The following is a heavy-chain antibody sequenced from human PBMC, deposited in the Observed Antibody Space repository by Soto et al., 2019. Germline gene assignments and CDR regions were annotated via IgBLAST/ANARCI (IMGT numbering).Heavy chain of an antibody. J-gene: IGHJ4*02. Sequence: PSETLSLTCTVSGGSISSSSYYWGWIRQPPGKGLEWIGSIYYSGSTYYNPSLKSRVTISVDTSKNQFSLKLSSVTAADTAVYYGARDSSGYEFDYWGQGTLVTVSS. CDR2: IYYSGST. V-gene: IGHV4-39*07. CDR1: GGSISSSSYY. D-gene: IGHD5-12*01. CDR3: ARDSSGYEFDY.